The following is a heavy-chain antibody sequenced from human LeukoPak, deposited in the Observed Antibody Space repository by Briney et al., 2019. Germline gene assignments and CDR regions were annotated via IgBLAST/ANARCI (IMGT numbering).Heavy chain of an antibody. CDR2: VKHSGSA. V-gene: IGHV4-34*01. CDR1: GGSLSAYY. J-gene: IGHJ4*02. Sequence: SETLSLTCAVYGGSLSAYYWSWIRQPPGKGLEWIGEVKHSGSANYNPSLKSRVTMSVDTSKNQFSLKLSSVTAADTAVYYCARSPRYCSGGSCYFLHYWGQGTLVTVSS. CDR3: ARSPRYCSGGSCYFLHY. D-gene: IGHD2-15*01.